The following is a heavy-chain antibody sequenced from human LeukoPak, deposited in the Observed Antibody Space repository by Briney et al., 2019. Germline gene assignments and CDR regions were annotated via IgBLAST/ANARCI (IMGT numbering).Heavy chain of an antibody. Sequence: NPGGSLRLSCAASGFTFGSYWMTWVRQAPGKGLEWVANIDQDGSERYYVDSVKGRFIISRDNTKNSLYLQMNSLRTEDTAVYYCAKIKSSGFQSDAFNMWGQGTMVTVFS. CDR3: AKIKSSGFQSDAFNM. CDR2: IDQDGSER. CDR1: GFTFGSYW. J-gene: IGHJ3*02. V-gene: IGHV3-7*01. D-gene: IGHD3-22*01.